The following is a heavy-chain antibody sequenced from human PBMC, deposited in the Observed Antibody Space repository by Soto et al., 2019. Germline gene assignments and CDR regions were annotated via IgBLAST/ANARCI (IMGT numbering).Heavy chain of an antibody. J-gene: IGHJ6*03. CDR3: ARDLQVVVPAAMHGRYYYYMDV. Sequence: GGSLRLSCAASGFTFSSYSMNWVRQAPGKGLEWVSSISSSSSYIYYADSVKGRFTISRDNAKNSLYLQMNSLRAEDTAVYYCARDLQVVVPAAMHGRYYYYMDVWGKGTTVTVSS. CDR2: ISSSSSYI. D-gene: IGHD2-2*01. V-gene: IGHV3-21*01. CDR1: GFTFSSYS.